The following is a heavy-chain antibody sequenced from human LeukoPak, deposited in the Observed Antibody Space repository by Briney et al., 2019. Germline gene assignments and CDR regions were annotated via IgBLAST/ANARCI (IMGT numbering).Heavy chain of an antibody. Sequence: GGSLRLSCAASEFTFSSYAMNWVRQAPGKGLEWVSGITSSGGTTYYADSVKGRFTISRDDSKNTLYLQMNSLKAEDTAVYYCAKGIGSIVVVTAIDYWGQGTLVTVSS. CDR1: EFTFSSYA. CDR3: AKGIGSIVVVTAIDY. J-gene: IGHJ4*02. D-gene: IGHD2-21*02. CDR2: ITSSGGTT. V-gene: IGHV3-23*01.